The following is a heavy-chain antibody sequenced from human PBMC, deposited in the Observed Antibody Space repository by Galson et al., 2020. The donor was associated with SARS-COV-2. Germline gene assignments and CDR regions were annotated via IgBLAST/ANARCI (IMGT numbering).Heavy chain of an antibody. J-gene: IGHJ4*02. CDR2: ISAGGAST. CDR1: GINFSRYA. CDR3: AKDQGNDYGDQLDC. Sequence: GGSLRLSCAASGINFSRYAMSWVRQAPGKGLEWVSSISAGGASTYHADSVKGRFTISRDNSKNTFYLHMNSLRAEDTALYYCAKDQGNDYGDQLDCWCQGSLVAVSS. V-gene: IGHV3-23*01. D-gene: IGHD4-17*01.